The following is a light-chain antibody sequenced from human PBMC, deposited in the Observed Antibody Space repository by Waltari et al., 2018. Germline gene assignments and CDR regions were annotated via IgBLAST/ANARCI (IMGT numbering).Light chain of an antibody. J-gene: IGKJ2*01. CDR1: QSLTKNY. CDR2: GAS. CDR3: QQYGSSVMYT. Sequence: VLTQSPGTLSLCPGERATLSCRASQSLTKNYLAWYQQKPGQAPRLLIYGASSRAAGIPDRFSGRGSGTDFTLTISRLEPEDFAVYYCQQYGSSVMYTFGQGTKLEIK. V-gene: IGKV3-20*01.